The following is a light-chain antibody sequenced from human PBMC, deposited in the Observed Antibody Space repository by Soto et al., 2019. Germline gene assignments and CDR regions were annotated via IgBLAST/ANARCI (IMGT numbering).Light chain of an antibody. CDR2: SNN. Sequence: QSVLTQPPSASGTPGQRVTISCSGSSSNIGSNTVNWYQQLPGTAPQLLIYSNNQRPSGVPDRSSGSKSGTSASLAISGLESEDEADYYCAAWDDSLNGVLFGGGTKLSVL. J-gene: IGLJ2*01. V-gene: IGLV1-44*01. CDR3: AAWDDSLNGVL. CDR1: SSNIGSNT.